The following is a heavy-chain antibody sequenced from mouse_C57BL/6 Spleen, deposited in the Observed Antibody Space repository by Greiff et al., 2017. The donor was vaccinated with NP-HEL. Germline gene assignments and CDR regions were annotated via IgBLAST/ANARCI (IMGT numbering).Heavy chain of an antibody. CDR1: GFTFSDYG. V-gene: IGHV5-17*01. D-gene: IGHD2-3*01. CDR3: ARPYDGYTYAMDY. J-gene: IGHJ4*01. CDR2: ISSGGSTI. Sequence: EVKLMESGGGLVKPGGSLKLSCAASGFTFSDYGMHWVRQAPEKGLEWVAYISSGGSTIYYADTVKGRFTISRDNAKNTLFLQMTSLRSEDTAMYYCARPYDGYTYAMDYWGQGTSVTVSS.